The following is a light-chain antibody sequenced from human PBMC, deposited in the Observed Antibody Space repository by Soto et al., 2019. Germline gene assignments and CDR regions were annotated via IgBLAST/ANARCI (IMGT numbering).Light chain of an antibody. CDR3: AAWDDSLNGDYV. J-gene: IGLJ1*01. CDR2: SNN. Sequence: QSVLTQPPSASGTPGQRVTISCSGSSSNIGSNPVNWYQQLPGTAPKLLIYSNNQRPSGVPDRFSGSKSGTSASLAISGLQSEDEADYYCAAWDDSLNGDYVFGTGTKFTVL. CDR1: SSNIGSNP. V-gene: IGLV1-44*01.